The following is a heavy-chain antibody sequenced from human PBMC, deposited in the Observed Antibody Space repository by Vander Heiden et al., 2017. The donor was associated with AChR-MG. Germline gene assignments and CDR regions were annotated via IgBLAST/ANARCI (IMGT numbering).Heavy chain of an antibody. CDR3: ARATSGIFGVVINHLEFDY. Sequence: QVQLVQSGAEVKKPGASVQVSCKASGYTFTSYDLNWVRQATGQGREWMGWMNPNSGNTGYAQKFQGRVTMTRNTSISTAYMELSSLRSEDTAVYYCARATSGIFGVVINHLEFDYWGQGTLVTVSS. V-gene: IGHV1-8*01. J-gene: IGHJ4*02. CDR2: MNPNSGNT. CDR1: GYTFTSYD. D-gene: IGHD3-3*01.